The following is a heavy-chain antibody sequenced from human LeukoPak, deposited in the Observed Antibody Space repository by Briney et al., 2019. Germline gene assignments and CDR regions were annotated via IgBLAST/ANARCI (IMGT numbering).Heavy chain of an antibody. CDR1: GGSISSSSYY. Sequence: SETLSLTCTVSGGSISSSSYYWGWIRQPPGKGLEWIGSIYYSGSTYYNPSLKSRVTISVDTSKNQFSLKLSSVTAADTAVYYCARGQLLWFGERENWFDPWGQGTLVTVSS. CDR3: ARGQLLWFGERENWFDP. V-gene: IGHV4-39*07. J-gene: IGHJ5*02. CDR2: IYYSGST. D-gene: IGHD3-10*01.